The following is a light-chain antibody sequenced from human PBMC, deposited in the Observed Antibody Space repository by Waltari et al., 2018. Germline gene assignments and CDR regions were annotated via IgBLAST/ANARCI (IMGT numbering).Light chain of an antibody. V-gene: IGLV2-11*01. CDR1: ASAVGGYTY. Sequence: QSALTQPRSVSGSPGHSVTFSCTGTASAVGGYTYASWYQPHPGKVPKLIISNVDQRPSGVPDRFSGSKSGNTASLTISGLQAEDEADYYCCSYAGKYTSVFGGGTKLTVL. J-gene: IGLJ2*01. CDR3: CSYAGKYTSV. CDR2: NVD.